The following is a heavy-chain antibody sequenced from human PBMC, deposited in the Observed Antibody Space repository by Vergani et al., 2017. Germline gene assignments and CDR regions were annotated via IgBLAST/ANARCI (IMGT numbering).Heavy chain of an antibody. CDR1: GGPINSHNYY. Sequence: QVQLQESGPGLVKPSQTLSLTCTVSGGPINSHNYYWSWIRQPAGKGLEWIGRIHTSGSTHYNPSLKSRVTMSEDTSKNQFSLNLTSVTAADTAVYFCARGSCLGGSCYKPLFDYWGQESWSPSPQ. V-gene: IGHV4-61*02. J-gene: IGHJ4*01. CDR3: ARGSCLGGSCYKPLFDY. CDR2: IHTSGST. D-gene: IGHD2-15*01.